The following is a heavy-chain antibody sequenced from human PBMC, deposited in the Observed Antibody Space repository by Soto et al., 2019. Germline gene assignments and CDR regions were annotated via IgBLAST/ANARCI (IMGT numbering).Heavy chain of an antibody. Sequence: QITLKESGPTLVKPTQTLTLTCTFSGFALSTSGVGVGWIRQPPGKALECLALIYWNDDKRYSPSLRSRLTITKDTSKNQVVLTMTNMEPVDTATYYCAHRQGQVQWLLRRQVDWFDPWGQGTLVTVSS. V-gene: IGHV2-5*01. CDR3: AHRQGQVQWLLRRQVDWFDP. CDR1: GFALSTSGVG. D-gene: IGHD6-19*01. J-gene: IGHJ5*02. CDR2: IYWNDDK.